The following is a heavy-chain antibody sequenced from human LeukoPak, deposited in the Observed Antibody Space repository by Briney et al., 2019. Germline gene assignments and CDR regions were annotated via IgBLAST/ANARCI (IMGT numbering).Heavy chain of an antibody. CDR3: ARDLTMVRGVIPLIYFDY. CDR1: GFTFSSYS. Sequence: PGGSLRLSCAASGFTFSSYSMNWVRQAPGKGLEWVSSISSSSSYIYYADPVKGRFTISRDNAKNSLYLQMNSLRAEDTAVYYCARDLTMVRGVIPLIYFDYWGQGTLVTVSS. V-gene: IGHV3-21*01. D-gene: IGHD3-10*01. CDR2: ISSSSSYI. J-gene: IGHJ4*02.